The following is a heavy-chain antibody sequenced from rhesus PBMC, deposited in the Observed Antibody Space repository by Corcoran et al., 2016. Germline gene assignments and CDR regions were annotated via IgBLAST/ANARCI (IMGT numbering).Heavy chain of an antibody. J-gene: IGHJ4*01. D-gene: IGHD4-23*01. CDR3: ASGGSKYRNDY. CDR1: GGSISSSY. V-gene: IGHV4-169*02. CDR2: IYGSGSST. Sequence: QLQLQESGPGLVKPSETLSVTCAVSGGSISSSYWSWIRPAPGKGLEWIGYIYGSGSSTNYHPSLKSRVTLSVDTSKNQLSLKLTSVTAADTAVYYWASGGSKYRNDYWGQGVLVTVSS.